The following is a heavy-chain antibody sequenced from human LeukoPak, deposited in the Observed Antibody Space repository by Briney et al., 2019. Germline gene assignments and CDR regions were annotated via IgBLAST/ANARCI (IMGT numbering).Heavy chain of an antibody. CDR3: ARGDLFTPLPGDYFDS. V-gene: IGHV3-74*01. J-gene: IGHJ4*02. CDR2: ISSDGTNI. CDR1: RFTFISYW. Sequence: GGSLRLSCAAARFTFISYWMHWVRQAPGKGLVWVSHISSDGTNIDYADSVKGRFTISRDNARNTLYLQMNSLRAEDTAVYYCARGDLFTPLPGDYFDSWGQGTLVTVSS. D-gene: IGHD2-15*01.